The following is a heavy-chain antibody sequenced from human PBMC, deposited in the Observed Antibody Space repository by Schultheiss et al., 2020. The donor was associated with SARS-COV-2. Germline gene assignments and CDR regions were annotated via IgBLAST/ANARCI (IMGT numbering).Heavy chain of an antibody. CDR2: IWYDGSNT. D-gene: IGHD4-17*01. V-gene: IGHV3-33*06. CDR3: AKDRYGDYGPYYFDY. J-gene: IGHJ4*02. Sequence: GGSLRLSCAASGFTFSSYAMHWVRQAPGKGLEWVAVIWYDGSNTYYADSVKGRFTISRDNSKNTLYLQMNSLRAEDTAVYYCAKDRYGDYGPYYFDYWGQGTLVTVSS. CDR1: GFTFSSYA.